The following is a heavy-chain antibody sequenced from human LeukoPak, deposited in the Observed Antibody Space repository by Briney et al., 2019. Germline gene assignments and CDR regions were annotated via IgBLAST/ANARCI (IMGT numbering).Heavy chain of an antibody. D-gene: IGHD3-22*01. CDR2: IYSSGST. CDR3: ARVKSAYYGDY. CDR1: GVSISTGGYY. J-gene: IGHJ4*02. V-gene: IGHV4-31*03. Sequence: SETLSLTCTVSGVSISTGGYYWRWLRQQPGKGLEWIGYIYSSGSTYYDPSLKSRVTISVDTSKNQFSLNLSSVTAADAAVYYCARVKSAYYGDYWGQGTLVTVSS.